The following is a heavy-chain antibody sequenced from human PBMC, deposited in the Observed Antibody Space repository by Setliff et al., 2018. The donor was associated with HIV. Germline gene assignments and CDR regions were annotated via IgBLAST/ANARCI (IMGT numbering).Heavy chain of an antibody. CDR1: GGSISSETFS. V-gene: IGHV4-61*02. CDR3: ASGGCYYYFGLDV. D-gene: IGHD3-10*01. CDR2: IYTSGST. Sequence: SETLSLTCTVSGGSISSETFSWNWIRQPAGKGLEWIGRIYTSGSTDYNPSLKSRVTMSVDTSKNQFSLKLSSVTAADTAVYYCASGGCYYYFGLDVWGPGTTVTVSS. J-gene: IGHJ6*02.